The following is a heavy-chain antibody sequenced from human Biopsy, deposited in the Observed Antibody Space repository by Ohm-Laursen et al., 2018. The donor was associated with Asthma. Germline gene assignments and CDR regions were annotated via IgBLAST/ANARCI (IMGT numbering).Heavy chain of an antibody. CDR3: AREWNCGGDCYSLDY. Sequence: SLTLSLTCGVSGDSIDSGDYSWPWIRQSPGGGLERTGYSYSNGDTDYKPTLKNRVTISIDSSKNQFFLRLRSVTAADTAVYYCAREWNCGGDCYSLDYWGQGTLVTVSS. D-gene: IGHD2-21*02. CDR2: SYSNGDT. J-gene: IGHJ4*02. V-gene: IGHV4-30-2*06. CDR1: GDSIDSGDYS.